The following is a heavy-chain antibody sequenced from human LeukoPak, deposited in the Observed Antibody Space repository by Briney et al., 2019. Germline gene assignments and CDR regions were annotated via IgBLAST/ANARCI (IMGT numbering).Heavy chain of an antibody. CDR1: GFTFSSYA. J-gene: IGHJ1*01. CDR2: ISGSGGST. V-gene: IGHV3-23*01. D-gene: IGHD6-13*01. CDR3: AKGPPTSYSSSWQEYFQH. Sequence: GGSLRLSCAASGFTFSSYAMSWVRQAPGKGLEWVSAISGSGGSTYYADSVKGRSTISRDNSKNTLYLQMNSLRAEDTAVYYCAKGPPTSYSSSWQEYFQHWGQGTLVTVSS.